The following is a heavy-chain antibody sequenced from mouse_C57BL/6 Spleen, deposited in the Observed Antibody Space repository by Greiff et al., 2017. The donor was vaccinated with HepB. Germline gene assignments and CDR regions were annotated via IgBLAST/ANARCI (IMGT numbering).Heavy chain of an antibody. CDR1: GFTFSSYG. CDR3: ARGAITTVVAYYAMDY. J-gene: IGHJ4*01. CDR2: ISSGGSYT. Sequence: VQLKESGGDLVKPGGSLKLSCAASGFTFSSYGMSWVRQTPDKRLEWVATISSGGSYTYYPDSVKGRFTISRDNAKNTLYLQMSSLKSEDTAMYYCARGAITTVVAYYAMDYWGQGTSVTVSS. V-gene: IGHV5-6*01. D-gene: IGHD1-1*01.